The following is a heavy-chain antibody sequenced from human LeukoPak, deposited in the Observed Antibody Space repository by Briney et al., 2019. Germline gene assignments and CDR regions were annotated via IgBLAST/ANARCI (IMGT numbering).Heavy chain of an antibody. D-gene: IGHD3-3*01. J-gene: IGHJ6*02. V-gene: IGHV3-64*01. CDR1: GFTFSNYA. CDR2: ISSNGGST. Sequence: GGSLRLSCAASGFTFSNYAMHWVRQAPGKGLEYVSAISSNGGSTYCANSVKGRFTVSRDNSKNTLYLQMGSLRAEDMAVYYCARVLRDDFWSGYYFHYYGMDVWGQGTTVTVSS. CDR3: ARVLRDDFWSGYYFHYYGMDV.